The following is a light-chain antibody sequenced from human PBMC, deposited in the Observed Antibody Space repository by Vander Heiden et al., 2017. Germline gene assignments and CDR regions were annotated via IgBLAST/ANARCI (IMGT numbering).Light chain of an antibody. J-gene: IGKJ1*01. CDR1: QSLLHSNGYNY. Sequence: DIVMTQSPLSLPVTPGEPASISCRSSQSLLHSNGYNYLDWYLQKPGQSPQLLIYLGSNRASGVPDRFSGSGSGTDFTLKISRGEAEDVGVYYCMQALQIPPWTFGQGTKVEIK. CDR3: MQALQIPPWT. V-gene: IGKV2-28*01. CDR2: LGS.